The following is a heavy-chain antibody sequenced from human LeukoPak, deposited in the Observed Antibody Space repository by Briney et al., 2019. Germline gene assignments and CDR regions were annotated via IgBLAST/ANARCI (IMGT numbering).Heavy chain of an antibody. CDR3: ARDEESPPDY. V-gene: IGHV3-7*01. CDR1: GFTVSSYY. Sequence: GGSLRLSCVASGFTVSSYYVSWVRQAPGKGLEWVANIKQDGSEKYYVDSVKGRFTISRDNAKNSLYLQMNSLRAEDTAVYYCARDEESPPDYWGQGTLVTVSS. J-gene: IGHJ4*02. CDR2: IKQDGSEK.